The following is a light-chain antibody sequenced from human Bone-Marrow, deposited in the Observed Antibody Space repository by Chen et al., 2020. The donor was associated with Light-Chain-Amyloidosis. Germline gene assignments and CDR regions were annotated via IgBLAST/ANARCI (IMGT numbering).Light chain of an antibody. CDR2: SNN. Sequence: QSVLTQPPSASGTPGQRVTISCSGSSSNIGSNTVNWFQQLPGAAPKLLIYSNNQRPSGVPDRFSGSKSGTSASLAISGLQSEDEADYYCAALDDSLNGVFGGGNKVTVL. J-gene: IGLJ3*02. CDR3: AALDDSLNGV. V-gene: IGLV1-44*01. CDR1: SSNIGSNT.